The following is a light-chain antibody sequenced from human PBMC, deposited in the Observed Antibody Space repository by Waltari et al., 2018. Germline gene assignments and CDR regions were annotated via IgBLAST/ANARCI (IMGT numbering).Light chain of an antibody. J-gene: IGLJ1*01. CDR3: TSYTSSTTTPYV. Sequence: QSALTQPASVSGTPGQSITISCTGTSRDVGRYDYVPWSQQHPGRAPKLLIHDVTDRASGVADRFSGSKSGNTASLTISGLQTEDEADYYCTSYTSSTTTPYVFGTGTQVTV. CDR1: SRDVGRYDY. CDR2: DVT. V-gene: IGLV2-14*03.